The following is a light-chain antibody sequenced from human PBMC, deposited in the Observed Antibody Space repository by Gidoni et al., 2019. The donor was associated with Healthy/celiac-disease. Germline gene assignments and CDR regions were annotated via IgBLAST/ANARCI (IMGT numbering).Light chain of an antibody. Sequence: QSALTQPASVSGSPGQSITISCTGTRSDVGGYNYVSWYQQHPGKAPKLMIYDVSIRPSGVSNRFSGSKSGNTASLTISGLQAEDEADYYCSSYTSSSTVVFGGGTKLTVL. V-gene: IGLV2-14*01. J-gene: IGLJ2*01. CDR2: DVS. CDR1: RSDVGGYNY. CDR3: SSYTSSSTVV.